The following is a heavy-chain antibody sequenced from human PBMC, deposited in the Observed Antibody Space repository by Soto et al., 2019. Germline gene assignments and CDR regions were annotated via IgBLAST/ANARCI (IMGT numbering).Heavy chain of an antibody. CDR3: TRDRGAPGYSSSWYGRNYYYGMDV. J-gene: IGHJ6*02. Sequence: ASVKVSCKASGYTFTSYGISWVRQAPGQGLEWMGWISAYNGNTNYAQKLQGRVTMTTDTSTSTAYMELRSLRSDDTAVYYCTRDRGAPGYSSSWYGRNYYYGMDVWGQGTTVTVSS. CDR2: ISAYNGNT. V-gene: IGHV1-18*01. D-gene: IGHD6-13*01. CDR1: GYTFTSYG.